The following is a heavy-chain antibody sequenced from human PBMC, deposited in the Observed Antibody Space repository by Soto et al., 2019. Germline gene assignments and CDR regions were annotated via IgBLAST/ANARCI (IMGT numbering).Heavy chain of an antibody. V-gene: IGHV3-30*18. J-gene: IGHJ6*01. CDR1: GFTFRSYG. Sequence: PGGSLRLSCAASGFTFRSYGMHWVRQAPGKGLEWVAVISYDGSNKYYADSVKGRFTISRDNSKNTLYLQMNSLRAEDTAVYYCQKEGSMVTRLYYSYGMDVWGQGPTVTGS. D-gene: IGHD3-10*01. CDR2: ISYDGSNK. CDR3: QKEGSMVTRLYYSYGMDV.